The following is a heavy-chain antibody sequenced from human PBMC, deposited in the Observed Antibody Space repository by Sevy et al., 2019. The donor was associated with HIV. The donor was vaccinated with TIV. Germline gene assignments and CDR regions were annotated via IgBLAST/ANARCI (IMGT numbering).Heavy chain of an antibody. CDR2: ISSSGSTI. J-gene: IGHJ6*02. D-gene: IGHD3-9*01. V-gene: IGHV3-11*01. CDR3: ARERGYFDWLNYYGMDV. CDR1: GFTFSDYY. Sequence: GGSLRLSCAASGFTFSDYYMSWIRQAPGKGLEWVSYISSSGSTIYYADSVKGRFTISRDNAKNSLYLQMNSLRAEDTAVCYCARERGYFDWLNYYGMDVWGQGTTVTVSS.